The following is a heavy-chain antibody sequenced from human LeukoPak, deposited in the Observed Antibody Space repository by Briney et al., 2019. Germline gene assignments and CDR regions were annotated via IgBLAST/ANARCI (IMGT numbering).Heavy chain of an antibody. Sequence: ASVTVSCKASGYTFTDHYMHWVRQAPGQGGEWVGWINPNSGGTNYAQKFQGRVTMTRATSTNTAYMEVSRLRSDATAVCYCASIGGTSLEFWGQGTL. CDR2: INPNSGGT. CDR1: GYTFTDHY. CDR3: ASIGGTSLEF. D-gene: IGHD4-23*01. J-gene: IGHJ4*02. V-gene: IGHV1-2*02.